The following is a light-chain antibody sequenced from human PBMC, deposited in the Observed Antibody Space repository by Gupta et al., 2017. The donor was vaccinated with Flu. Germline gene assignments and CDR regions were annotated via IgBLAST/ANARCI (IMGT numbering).Light chain of an antibody. CDR3: SSYVSSATWV. CDR2: EVT. J-gene: IGLJ3*02. CDR1: SSDIGGYNY. Sequence: QYALTQPASMSGSPGQSLTISFTGTSSDIGGYNYVSWYQQHPGKVPQLMIYEVTNRPSGVSSRFSGSKSGNTASLTISGLQPEDEADYYCSSYVSSATWVFGGGTKLTVL. V-gene: IGLV2-14*01.